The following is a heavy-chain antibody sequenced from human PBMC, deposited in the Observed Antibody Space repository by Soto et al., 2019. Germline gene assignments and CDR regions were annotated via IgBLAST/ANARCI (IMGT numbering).Heavy chain of an antibody. J-gene: IGHJ4*02. CDR2: IFWDDDK. CDR3: AHRRRYYFGSSGYYYTPLDY. D-gene: IGHD3-22*01. V-gene: IGHV2-5*02. CDR1: GFSLSTSGVG. Sequence: QITLKESGPTLVKPTQTLTLTCSFSGFSLSTSGVGVTWIRRPPGKALEWLTLIFWDDDKRYSPSLKSRLTITKDTSKNPVVLTMTNMDPVDTATYYCAHRRRYYFGSSGYYYTPLDYWGQGILVTVSS.